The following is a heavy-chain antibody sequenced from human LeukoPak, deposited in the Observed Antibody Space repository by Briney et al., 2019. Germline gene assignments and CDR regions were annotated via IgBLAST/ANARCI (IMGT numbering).Heavy chain of an antibody. J-gene: IGHJ5*02. CDR1: GYTFTSYG. CDR3: ARGIDRSGYYYVWGSWFDP. D-gene: IGHD3-22*01. V-gene: IGHV1-18*01. CDR2: ISAYNGNT. Sequence: VKVSCKASGYTFTSYGISWVRQAPGQGLEWMGWISAYNGNTNYAQKLQGRVTMTTDTSTSTAYMELRSLRSDDTAVYYCARGIDRSGYYYVWGSWFDPWGQGTLVTVSS.